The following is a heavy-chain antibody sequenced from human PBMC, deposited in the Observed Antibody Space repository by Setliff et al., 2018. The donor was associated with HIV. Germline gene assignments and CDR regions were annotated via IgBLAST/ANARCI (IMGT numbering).Heavy chain of an antibody. CDR2: IRHDGSYA. J-gene: IGHJ6*03. V-gene: IGHV3-30*02. CDR3: AKGRRPVDLVSTSIRYYFYMGV. D-gene: IGHD5-12*01. Sequence: GGSLRLSCAASGFTFSTYWMHWVRQAPGKGLEWVAFIRHDGSYAYHADPVKGRFTMSRDNSKNTVSLEMNSLRVEDTGVYYCAKGRRPVDLVSTSIRYYFYMGVWGKGTTVTVSS. CDR1: GFTFSTYW.